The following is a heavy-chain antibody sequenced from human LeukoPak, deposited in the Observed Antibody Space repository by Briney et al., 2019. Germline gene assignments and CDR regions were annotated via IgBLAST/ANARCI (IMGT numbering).Heavy chain of an antibody. CDR3: ARAGYCSSTSCYTSRWFDP. D-gene: IGHD2-2*02. CDR1: GGSISSGGYY. CDR2: IYYSGST. Sequence: PSETLSLTCAVYGGSISSGGYYWSWIRQHPGKGLEWIGYIYYSGSTYYNPSLKSRVTISVDTSKNQFSLKLSSVTAADTAVYYCARAGYCSSTSCYTSRWFDPWGQGTLVTVSS. J-gene: IGHJ5*02. V-gene: IGHV4-31*11.